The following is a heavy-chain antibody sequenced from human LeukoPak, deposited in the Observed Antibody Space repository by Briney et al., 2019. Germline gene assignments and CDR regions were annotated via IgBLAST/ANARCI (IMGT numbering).Heavy chain of an antibody. J-gene: IGHJ5*02. CDR2: VSSSGSTI. D-gene: IGHD3-10*01. Sequence: GGSLRLSCAASGFTFSDYYMSWIRQAPGKGLEWVSYVSSSGSTIYYADSVKGRFTISRDNAKNSLYLQMNSLRAEDTAAYYCARALTYYYGSGSSNNWFDPWGQGTLVTVSS. V-gene: IGHV3-11*01. CDR1: GFTFSDYY. CDR3: ARALTYYYGSGSSNNWFDP.